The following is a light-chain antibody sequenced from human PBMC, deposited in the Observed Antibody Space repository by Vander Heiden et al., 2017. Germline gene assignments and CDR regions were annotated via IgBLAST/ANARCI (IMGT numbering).Light chain of an antibody. J-gene: IGKJ1*01. V-gene: IGKV2-24*01. CDR3: KQIKHFPRT. Sequence: DAVMTQSPLSLPVTLGQPASISCKSSQSLVHSNGKTYLNWLQQRPGQPPRLLIYEVSKRYSGVPDRFSGSGAGTDFTLEISRVEAEDVAVYYCKQIKHFPRTFGQGTKVEIK. CDR1: QSLVHSNGKTY. CDR2: EVS.